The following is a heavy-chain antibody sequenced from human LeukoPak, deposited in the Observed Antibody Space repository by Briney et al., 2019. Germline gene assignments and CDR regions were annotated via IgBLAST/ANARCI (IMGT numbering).Heavy chain of an antibody. CDR3: ARDRRVNYYGSGSYPNDDAFDI. CDR1: GFTFSSYE. J-gene: IGHJ3*02. D-gene: IGHD3-10*01. Sequence: SGGSLRLSCAASGFTFSSYEMNWVRQAPGKGLEWVSYISSSGSTIYYADSVKGRFTISRDNAKNSLYLQMNSLRAEDTAVYYCARDRRVNYYGSGSYPNDDAFDIWGQGTMVTVSS. V-gene: IGHV3-48*03. CDR2: ISSSGSTI.